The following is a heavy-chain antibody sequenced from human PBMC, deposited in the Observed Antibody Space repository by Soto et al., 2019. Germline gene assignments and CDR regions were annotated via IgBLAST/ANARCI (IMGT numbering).Heavy chain of an antibody. D-gene: IGHD6-6*01. CDR2: IYHSGST. J-gene: IGHJ4*02. CDR1: SGSISSSNW. CDR3: ARGGYSSSAGLSY. V-gene: IGHV4-4*02. Sequence: SETLSLTCAVSSGSISSSNWWSWVRQPPGKGLEWIGEIYHSGSTNYNPSLKSRVTISVDKSKNQFSLKLSSVTAADTAVYYCARGGYSSSAGLSYWGQGTLVTVSS.